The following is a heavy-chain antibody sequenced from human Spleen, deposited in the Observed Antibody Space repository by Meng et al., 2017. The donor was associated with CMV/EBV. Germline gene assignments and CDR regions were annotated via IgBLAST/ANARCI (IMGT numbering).Heavy chain of an antibody. V-gene: IGHV4-31*03. J-gene: IGHJ6*02. CDR3: ARALGYCSSTSCYMHYYYGMDV. CDR2: IYYSGST. D-gene: IGHD2-2*02. Sequence: SETLSLTCTVSGGSISSGGYYWSWIRQHPGKGLEWIGYIYYSGSTYYNLSLKSRVTISVDTSKNQFSLKLSSVTAADTAVYYCARALGYCSSTSCYMHYYYGMDVWGQGTTVTVSS. CDR1: GGSISSGGYY.